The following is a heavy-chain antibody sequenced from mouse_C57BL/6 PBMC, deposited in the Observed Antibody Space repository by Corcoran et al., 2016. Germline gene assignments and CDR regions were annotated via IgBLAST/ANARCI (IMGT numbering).Heavy chain of an antibody. CDR3: ARLAYYEYDYAMDY. CDR2: INTYSGVP. Sequence: QIQVVHSRHELKKPGETVKISCKASGYTFTTYGMSWVKQAPGKGLKWMGWINTYSGVPTYADDFKGRFAFSLETSASTAYLQINNLKNEDTATYFCARLAYYEYDYAMDYWGQGTSVTVSS. V-gene: IGHV9-3*01. J-gene: IGHJ4*01. CDR1: GYTFTTYG. D-gene: IGHD2-4*01.